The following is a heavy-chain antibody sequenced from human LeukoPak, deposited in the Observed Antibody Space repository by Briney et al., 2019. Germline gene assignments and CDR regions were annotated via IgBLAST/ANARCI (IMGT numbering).Heavy chain of an antibody. J-gene: IGHJ2*01. CDR3: AKGDYGGSYWYLDV. D-gene: IGHD4/OR15-4a*01. Sequence: GGSLRLSCAASGFVFRSYALSWVRQAPGKGLEWVSGISNSGDSLHYADSVRGRSTISRDNSENTVYMEMHSLGVEDTAIYYCAKGDYGGSYWYLDVWGRGTLVTVSS. V-gene: IGHV3-23*01. CDR2: ISNSGDSL. CDR1: GFVFRSYA.